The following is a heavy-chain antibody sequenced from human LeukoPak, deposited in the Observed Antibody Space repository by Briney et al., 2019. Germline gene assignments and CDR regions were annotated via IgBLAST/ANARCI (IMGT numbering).Heavy chain of an antibody. CDR3: ARQYSNNWYDDRGWFDP. V-gene: IGHV4-38-2*02. J-gene: IGHJ5*02. CDR2: IYHSGST. Sequence: SETLSLTCTVSGGSISSDCYWAWIRQPPGKGLEWIGSIYHSGSTYYNPSLKSRVTLSVDTSKKQFSLKLSSVTAADTAVYYCARQYSNNWYDDRGWFDPWGQGTLVTVSS. D-gene: IGHD6-13*01. CDR1: GGSISSDCY.